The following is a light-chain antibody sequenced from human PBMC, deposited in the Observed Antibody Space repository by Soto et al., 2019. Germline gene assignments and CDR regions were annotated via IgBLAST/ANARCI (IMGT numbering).Light chain of an antibody. CDR1: YGISSS. V-gene: IGKV1-9*01. CDR2: DSS. CDR3: QQLSHYPYT. J-gene: IGKJ2*01. Sequence: DIQLTQSPSFLSASVEDRVTISCRASYGISSSLAWYRQEPGKPPKLLIYDSSSLQTGVPSRFTVSGSGRKFTLTISGLQFGDFATYFCQQLSHYPYTFGQVTKLEI.